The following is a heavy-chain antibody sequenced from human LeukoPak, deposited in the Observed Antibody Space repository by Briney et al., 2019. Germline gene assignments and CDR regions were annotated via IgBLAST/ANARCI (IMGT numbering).Heavy chain of an antibody. J-gene: IGHJ4*02. V-gene: IGHV1-18*01. CDR1: GYTFTSYG. D-gene: IGHD2-2*02. Sequence: GASVKVSCKASGYTFTSYGISWVRQAPGQGLEWMGWISTYNDNTNYAQKLQGRVTMTTDTPTSTAYMELRSLRSDDTAVYYCARSRVVIVPAAILRFDYWGQGTLVTVSS. CDR3: ARSRVVIVPAAILRFDY. CDR2: ISTYNDNT.